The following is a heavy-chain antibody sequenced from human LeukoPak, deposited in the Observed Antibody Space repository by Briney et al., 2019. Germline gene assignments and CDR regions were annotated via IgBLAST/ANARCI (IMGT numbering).Heavy chain of an antibody. V-gene: IGHV3-74*01. Sequence: GGSLRLSCAASGFTFNNYWLHWVRQVPGKGLMWVSRINGDGNNVNYADSVKGRFTISRDNAKNALHLQMNSLRAEDTAVYYCAAGPAGNGHLSSYWGQGTRVTVSS. CDR2: INGDGNNV. D-gene: IGHD1-1*01. CDR1: GFTFNNYW. CDR3: AAGPAGNGHLSSY. J-gene: IGHJ4*02.